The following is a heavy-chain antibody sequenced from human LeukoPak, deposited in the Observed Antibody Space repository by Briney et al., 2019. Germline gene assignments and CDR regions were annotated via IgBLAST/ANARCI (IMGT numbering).Heavy chain of an antibody. D-gene: IGHD1-26*01. Sequence: PGGSLRLSCAASGFTFSSYSMSWVRQAPGKGLEWVSSISDNSYWIYYAASVEGRFIISRDNAKNSLYLQMNSLRVEDTAVYYCARGISVGTTRAFDIWGQGTKVTVSS. J-gene: IGHJ3*02. CDR3: ARGISVGTTRAFDI. CDR1: GFTFSSYS. V-gene: IGHV3-21*01. CDR2: ISDNSYWI.